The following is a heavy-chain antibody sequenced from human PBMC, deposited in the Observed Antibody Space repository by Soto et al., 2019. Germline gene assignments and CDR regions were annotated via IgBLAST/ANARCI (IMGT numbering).Heavy chain of an antibody. V-gene: IGHV3-48*01. CDR2: ISSSSSTI. CDR1: GFTFSSYS. Sequence: GGSLRLSCAASGFTFSSYSMNWVRQAPGKGLEWVSYISSSSSTIYYADSVKGRFTISRDNAKNSLYLQMNSLRAEDTAVYYCARGGRVVPAAMVWYWGQGTLVTVSS. CDR3: ARGGRVVPAAMVWY. D-gene: IGHD2-2*01. J-gene: IGHJ4*02.